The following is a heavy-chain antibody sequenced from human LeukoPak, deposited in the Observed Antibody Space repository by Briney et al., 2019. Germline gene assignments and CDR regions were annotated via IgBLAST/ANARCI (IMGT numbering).Heavy chain of an antibody. CDR3: ARLDFWNLGGMDV. Sequence: SETLSLTCTVSGGSISSYYWSWIRQPPGKGLEWIGYIYYGGSTNYNPSLKSRVTISVDTSKNQFSLKLSSVTAADTAVYYCARLDFWNLGGMDVWGQGTTVTVSS. V-gene: IGHV4-59*08. J-gene: IGHJ6*02. CDR2: IYYGGST. CDR1: GGSISSYY. D-gene: IGHD3-3*01.